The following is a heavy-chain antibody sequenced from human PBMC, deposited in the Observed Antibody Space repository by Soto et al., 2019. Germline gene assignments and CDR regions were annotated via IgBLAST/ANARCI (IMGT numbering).Heavy chain of an antibody. V-gene: IGHV3-23*01. J-gene: IGHJ4*02. CDR1: GFTFRSYA. CDR3: ATPAEALDTAMLKGLAH. D-gene: IGHD5-18*01. Sequence: GGSLRLSCAASGFTFRSYAMNWVRQAPGKGPEWVSGISGSGDSTYHANSVMGRFTISRDNSKNTLYLQVNSLRSEDTAVYYCATPAEALDTAMLKGLAHWGQGSLVTVSS. CDR2: ISGSGDST.